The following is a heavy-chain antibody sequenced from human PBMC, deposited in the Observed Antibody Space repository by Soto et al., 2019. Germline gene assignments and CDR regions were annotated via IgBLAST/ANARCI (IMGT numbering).Heavy chain of an antibody. Sequence: EVQLLESGGGLVQPGGSLRLSSAASGFSFSRYAMSWVRQAAGKGLEWVSGISGRSDSTYYADSVKGRFTISRDNSKNTLHLQMNSLRAEDTAVYYCASLPTATTFDYWGQGTLVTVSS. D-gene: IGHD2-2*01. CDR3: ASLPTATTFDY. V-gene: IGHV3-23*01. J-gene: IGHJ4*02. CDR1: GFSFSRYA. CDR2: ISGRSDST.